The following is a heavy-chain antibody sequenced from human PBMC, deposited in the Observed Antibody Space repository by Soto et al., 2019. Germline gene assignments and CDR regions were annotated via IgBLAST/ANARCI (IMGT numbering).Heavy chain of an antibody. V-gene: IGHV2-5*02. J-gene: IGHJ5*02. CDR3: AHTPVVWFGELLDWFDP. CDR2: IYWDDDK. Sequence: QITLKESGPTLVKPTQTLTLTCTFSGFSLSTSGVGVGWIRQPPGKALEWLALIYWDDDKRYSPSLKSRLTITKDTSKNQVVLTMTNMDPVDTATYYCAHTPVVWFGELLDWFDPWGQGTLVTVSS. CDR1: GFSLSTSGVG. D-gene: IGHD3-10*01.